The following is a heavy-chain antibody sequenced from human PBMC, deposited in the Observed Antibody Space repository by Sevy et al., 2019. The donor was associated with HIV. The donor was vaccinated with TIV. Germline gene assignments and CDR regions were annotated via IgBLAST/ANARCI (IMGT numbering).Heavy chain of an antibody. Sequence: GGSLRLSCAASGFTFDNYWMQWVRQAPGQGLEWVANIRQAGNELYYADSVKGRFTISRDNAKESLFLQMTNLRVEDTAIYYCARRYFDLWGQGTLVTVSS. CDR3: ARRYFDL. CDR2: IRQAGNEL. CDR1: GFTFDNYW. J-gene: IGHJ4*02. V-gene: IGHV3-7*01.